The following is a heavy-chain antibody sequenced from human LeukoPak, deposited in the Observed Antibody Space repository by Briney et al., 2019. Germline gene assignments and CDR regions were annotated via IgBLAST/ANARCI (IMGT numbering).Heavy chain of an antibody. Sequence: GGSLRLSCAASGFTFSSYAMSWVRQATGKGLEWVSVIYSGGSTYYADSVKGRFTISRDNSKNTLYLQMNSLRAEDTAVYYCASFDSSSWPSHFDYWGQGTLVTVSS. V-gene: IGHV3-53*01. CDR1: GFTFSSYA. J-gene: IGHJ4*02. CDR3: ASFDSSSWPSHFDY. CDR2: IYSGGST. D-gene: IGHD6-13*01.